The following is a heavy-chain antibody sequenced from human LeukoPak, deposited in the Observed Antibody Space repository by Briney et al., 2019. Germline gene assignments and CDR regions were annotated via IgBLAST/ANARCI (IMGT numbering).Heavy chain of an antibody. J-gene: IGHJ3*02. CDR1: GFTFSSYA. V-gene: IGHV3-30*04. D-gene: IGHD3-22*01. CDR2: ISYDGSNK. Sequence: GGSLRHSCAASGFTFSSYAMHWVRQAPGKGLEWVALISYDGSNKYYADSVKGRFTISRDNSKNTMYLKMNSLRAEDTAIYYCAKGFFHYDSSADAFDIWGQGTTVTVSS. CDR3: AKGFFHYDSSADAFDI.